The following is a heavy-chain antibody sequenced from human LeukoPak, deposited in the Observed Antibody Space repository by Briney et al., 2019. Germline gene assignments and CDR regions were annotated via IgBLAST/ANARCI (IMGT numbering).Heavy chain of an antibody. Sequence: PSETLSLTCSVSGYSISSGHYWAYIRQPPGKELEWIASIFYGGNTYSNPSLKSRVTISVDTSKNQFSLKLNSVTVADTAVYYWARGRNYDFWSGYPGGFDPWGQGTLVTVSS. CDR3: ARGRNYDFWSGYPGGFDP. CDR2: IFYGGNT. V-gene: IGHV4-38-2*02. D-gene: IGHD3-3*01. CDR1: GYSISSGHY. J-gene: IGHJ5*02.